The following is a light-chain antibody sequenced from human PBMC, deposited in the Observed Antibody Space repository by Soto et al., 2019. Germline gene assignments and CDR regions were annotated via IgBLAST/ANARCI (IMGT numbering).Light chain of an antibody. CDR2: DAS. CDR1: QSVSSY. V-gene: IGKV3-11*01. CDR3: QQRSSWPLYT. J-gene: IGKJ2*01. Sequence: EIVLTQSPATLSLSPGERATLSCRASQSVSSYLAWYQQKPGQAPRLLIYDASNRASGIPARFSGSGSGTDFTLTISSLEPEYFAVYYCQQRSSWPLYTFGQGTKLEIK.